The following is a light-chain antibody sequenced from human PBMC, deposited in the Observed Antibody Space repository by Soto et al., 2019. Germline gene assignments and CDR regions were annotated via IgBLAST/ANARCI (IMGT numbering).Light chain of an antibody. CDR2: GAS. CDR1: QTIDTN. J-gene: IGKJ1*01. CDR3: QQYTTRPPWP. V-gene: IGKV3-15*01. Sequence: GMTQSAGALSVSTGERATLSCRASQTIDTNLAWYQQKPGQAPRLLIFGASTRATGIPARFSGSGSGTEFSLTITSLQSEDFALYYCQQYTTRPPWPFGQGTKAAI.